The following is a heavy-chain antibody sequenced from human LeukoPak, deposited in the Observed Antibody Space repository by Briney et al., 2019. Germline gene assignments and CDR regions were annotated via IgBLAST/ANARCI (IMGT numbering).Heavy chain of an antibody. J-gene: IGHJ4*02. Sequence: PSETLSLTCAVSGVSISTDYWTWVRQPPGKRLEWIGYIHYSGSTTYNPSLQSRVTKSIDTSKNQFSLKLTSVTSADTAVYYCARDAGATAYWGQGALVTVSS. D-gene: IGHD4/OR15-4a*01. V-gene: IGHV4-59*01. CDR1: GVSISTDY. CDR3: ARDAGATAY. CDR2: IHYSGST.